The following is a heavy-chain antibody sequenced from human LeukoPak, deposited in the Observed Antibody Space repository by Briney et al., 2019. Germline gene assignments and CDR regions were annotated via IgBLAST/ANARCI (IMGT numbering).Heavy chain of an antibody. CDR3: ARFAAGGSYYYYMDV. CDR2: INDDGSDT. Sequence: GGSLRLSCAVSGFTFKLYWMHCVRQAPGKGPVWVSRINDDGSDTTYADSVKGRFTISRDDAKNMLFLQMNSLRADDTAVYYCARFAAGGSYYYYMDVWGKGTTVTVSS. CDR1: GFTFKLYW. J-gene: IGHJ6*03. D-gene: IGHD6-25*01. V-gene: IGHV3-74*01.